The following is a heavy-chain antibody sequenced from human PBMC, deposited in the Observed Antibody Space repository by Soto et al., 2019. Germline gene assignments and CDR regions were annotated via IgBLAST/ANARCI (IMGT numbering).Heavy chain of an antibody. CDR2: ISSSSSTI. Sequence: EVQLVESGGGLVQPGGCLRPSCAASGFTFSSYSMNWVRQAPGKGLVWVSYISSSSSTIYYADSVNGRINISRDNAKNTLYLQMSSLRDEDTAVYYCASEIPSRGAGWFVPWGQGTLVTVSS. J-gene: IGHJ5*02. V-gene: IGHV3-48*02. CDR3: ASEIPSRGAGWFVP. CDR1: GFTFSSYS. D-gene: IGHD3-10*01.